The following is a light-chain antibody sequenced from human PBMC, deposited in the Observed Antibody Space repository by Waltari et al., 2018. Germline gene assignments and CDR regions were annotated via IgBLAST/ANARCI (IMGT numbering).Light chain of an antibody. CDR1: SVLYSSDNKNY. CDR2: WAS. CDR3: QQYYSTPYT. J-gene: IGKJ2*01. V-gene: IGKV4-1*01. Sequence: SVLYSSDNKNYLAWYRQKPGQPPNLLIYWASTRESGVPGRFSGSGSGTDFTLTISSLQAEDVAVYYCQQYYSTPYTFGQGTKLEIK.